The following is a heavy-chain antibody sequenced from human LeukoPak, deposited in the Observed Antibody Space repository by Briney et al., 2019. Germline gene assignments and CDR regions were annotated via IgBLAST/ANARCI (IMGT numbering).Heavy chain of an antibody. CDR3: ARDRERRWYVADY. CDR1: GFTFSNYA. J-gene: IGHJ4*02. D-gene: IGHD6-13*01. Sequence: PGGSLRLSCVASGFTFSNYAMPWVRQAPGKGLEWVALISYDGSEKDYSGSVKGRLTISRDNSKNMLYLQMNSLRAEDTAVYYCARDRERRWYVADYWGQGTLVTVSS. CDR2: ISYDGSEK. V-gene: IGHV3-30*04.